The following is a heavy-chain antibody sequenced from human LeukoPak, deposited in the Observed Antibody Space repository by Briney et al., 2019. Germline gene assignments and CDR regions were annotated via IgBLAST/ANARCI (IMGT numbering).Heavy chain of an antibody. Sequence: SSETLSLTCTVSGGSISGYYWSWIRQPPGKGLEWIGYIHYSGSTNYNPSLKSRVTISVDTSKNQFSLKLSSVTAADTAVYYCARASTTEYYIFGGEYFDYWGQGTLVTVSS. CDR3: ARASTTEYYIFGGEYFDY. J-gene: IGHJ4*02. D-gene: IGHD3-10*02. V-gene: IGHV4-59*08. CDR2: IHYSGST. CDR1: GGSISGYY.